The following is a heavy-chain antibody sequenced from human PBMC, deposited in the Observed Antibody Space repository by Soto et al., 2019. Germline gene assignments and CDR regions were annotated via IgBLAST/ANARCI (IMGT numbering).Heavy chain of an antibody. V-gene: IGHV3-23*01. CDR3: AKDDPLSDAFDI. J-gene: IGHJ3*02. Sequence: RLSCAASGFTFSSYAMSWVRQAPGKGLEWVSAISGSGGSTYYADSVKGRFTISRDNSKNTLYLQMNSLRAEDTAAYYCAKDDPLSDAFDIWGQGTMVTVSS. CDR2: ISGSGGST. CDR1: GFTFSSYA.